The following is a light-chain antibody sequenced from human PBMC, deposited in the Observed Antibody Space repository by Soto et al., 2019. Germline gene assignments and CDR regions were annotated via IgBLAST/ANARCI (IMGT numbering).Light chain of an antibody. V-gene: IGLV2-14*03. Sequence: QSALTQPASVSGSPGQSITISCTGTSSDVGGYNSVSWYQQHPGKAPKLIIYDVSRRPSGVSNRFSGSQSANTASLTISGLQAEDEGDYYCNSFTTSTIYGFGTGTKLTVL. J-gene: IGLJ1*01. CDR2: DVS. CDR3: NSFTTSTIYG. CDR1: SSDVGGYNS.